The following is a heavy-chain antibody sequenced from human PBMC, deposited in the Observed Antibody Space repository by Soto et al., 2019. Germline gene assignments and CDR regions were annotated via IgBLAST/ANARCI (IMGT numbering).Heavy chain of an antibody. CDR2: VSPGGDVS. J-gene: IGHJ3*01. Sequence: GGSLRLSCAASGFTFSSFVMNWVRQAPGKGLEWVSTVSPGGDVSHYTDSVKGRFTISRDNSKRTLHLQMDSLRAEDAAIYFCGRIAITETPHWCAVDVWGPGTVGTVSS. D-gene: IGHD1-20*01. CDR1: GFTFSSFV. V-gene: IGHV3-23*01. CDR3: GRIAITETPHWCAVDV.